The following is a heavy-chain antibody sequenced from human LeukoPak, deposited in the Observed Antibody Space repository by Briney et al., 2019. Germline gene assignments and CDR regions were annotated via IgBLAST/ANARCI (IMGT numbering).Heavy chain of an antibody. J-gene: IGHJ4*02. CDR3: ARDQRTIFGVVIIPVYYFDY. D-gene: IGHD3-3*01. V-gene: IGHV3-30*04. CDR2: ISYDGSNK. CDR1: GFTFSSYA. Sequence: GGSLRLSCAASGFTFSSYAMHWVRQAPGKGLEWVAVISYDGSNKYYADSVKDRFTISRDNSKNTLYLQMNSLRAEDTAVYYCARDQRTIFGVVIIPVYYFDYWGQGTLVTVSS.